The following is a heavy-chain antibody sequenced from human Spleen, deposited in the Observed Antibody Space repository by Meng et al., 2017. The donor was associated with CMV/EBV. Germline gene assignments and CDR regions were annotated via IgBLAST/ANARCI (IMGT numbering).Heavy chain of an antibody. CDR3: ARDRLAGLDY. J-gene: IGHJ4*02. CDR2: ISYDGSNK. V-gene: IGHV3-30-3*01. CDR1: GFTFSSYA. Sequence: GESLKISCAASGFTFSSYAMHWVRQAPGKGLEWVAVISYDGSNKYYADSVKGRFTISRDNSKNTLYLQMNSLRAEDTAVYYCARDRLAGLDYWGQGTLVTVSS. D-gene: IGHD6-19*01.